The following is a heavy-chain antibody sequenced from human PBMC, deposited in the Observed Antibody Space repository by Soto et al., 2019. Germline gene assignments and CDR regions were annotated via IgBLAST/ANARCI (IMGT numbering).Heavy chain of an antibody. Sequence: GGSLRLSCAASGFTFSSYWMHWVRQAPGKGLVWVSRINSDGSSTSYADSVKGRFTISRDNAKNTLYLQMNSLRAEDTAVYYCARDLGGRITIFGVAEINQIDYWGQGTLVTVSS. D-gene: IGHD3-3*01. J-gene: IGHJ4*02. CDR2: INSDGSST. V-gene: IGHV3-74*01. CDR1: GFTFSSYW. CDR3: ARDLGGRITIFGVAEINQIDY.